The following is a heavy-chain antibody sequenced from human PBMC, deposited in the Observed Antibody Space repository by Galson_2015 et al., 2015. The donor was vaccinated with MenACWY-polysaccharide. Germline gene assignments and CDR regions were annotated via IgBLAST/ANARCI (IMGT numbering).Heavy chain of an antibody. J-gene: IGHJ4*02. CDR2: IKQDGSEK. Sequence: SLRLSCAASGFTFSSYWMSWVRQAPGKGLEWVAVIKQDGSEKSHVDSVKGRFTISRDNTKNSVYLQMNNLRAEDTAVYYCVRDLTGLQLLRKSFDHWGQGTLVTVSS. V-gene: IGHV3-7*01. D-gene: IGHD2-2*01. CDR1: GFTFSSYW. CDR3: VRDLTGLQLLRKSFDH.